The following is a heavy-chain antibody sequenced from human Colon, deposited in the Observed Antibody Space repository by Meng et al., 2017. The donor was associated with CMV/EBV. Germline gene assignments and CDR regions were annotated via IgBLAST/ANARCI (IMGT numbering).Heavy chain of an antibody. V-gene: IGHV3-66*02. CDR3: ARDLTTTLDY. Sequence: GESLKNSCAASGFTVSSNYMSWVRQAPGKGLEWVSVIYSGGSTYYADSVKGRFTISRDNSKNTLYLQMNSLRAEDTAVYYCARDLTTTLDYWGQGTLVTVSS. CDR2: IYSGGST. CDR1: GFTVSSNY. J-gene: IGHJ4*02. D-gene: IGHD1-14*01.